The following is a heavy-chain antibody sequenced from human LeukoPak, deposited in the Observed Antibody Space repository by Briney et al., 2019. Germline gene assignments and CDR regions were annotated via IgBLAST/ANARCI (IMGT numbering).Heavy chain of an antibody. J-gene: IGHJ4*02. V-gene: IGHV1-69*13. CDR3: ARASYWELWFPFDY. Sequence: ASVTVSCKASGGTFSSYAISWVRQAPGQGLEWMGGIIPIFGTANYAQTFQGRVTITADESTSTAYMELSSLRSEDTAVYYCARASYWELWFPFDYWGQGTLVTVSS. D-gene: IGHD1-26*01. CDR2: IIPIFGTA. CDR1: GGTFSSYA.